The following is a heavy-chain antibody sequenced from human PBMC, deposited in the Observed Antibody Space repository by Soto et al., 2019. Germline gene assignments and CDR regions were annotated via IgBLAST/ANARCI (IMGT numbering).Heavy chain of an antibody. V-gene: IGHV1-18*01. CDR3: ARDRGSDIVVVPAAMWPYNWFDP. J-gene: IGHJ5*02. D-gene: IGHD2-2*01. CDR2: ISAYNGNT. CDR1: GYTFTSYG. Sequence: GASVKVSCKASGYTFTSYGISWVRQAPGQGLEWMGWISAYNGNTNYAQKLQGRVTMTTDTSTSTAYMELRSLRSDDTAVYYCARDRGSDIVVVPAAMWPYNWFDPWGQGTLVTVSS.